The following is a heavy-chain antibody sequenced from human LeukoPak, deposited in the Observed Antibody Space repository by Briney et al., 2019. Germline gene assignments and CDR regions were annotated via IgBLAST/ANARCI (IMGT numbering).Heavy chain of an antibody. Sequence: GGSLRVSCAASGFTFTNAWMSWVRQAPGKGLEWVGRIKSKTDGGTTDYAAPVKGRFTISRDDSKNTLHLQMNSLKSDDTAVYYCTTFDFAAFDIWGQGTMVTVSS. J-gene: IGHJ3*02. D-gene: IGHD3-9*01. CDR3: TTFDFAAFDI. CDR2: IKSKTDGGTT. V-gene: IGHV3-15*01. CDR1: GFTFTNAW.